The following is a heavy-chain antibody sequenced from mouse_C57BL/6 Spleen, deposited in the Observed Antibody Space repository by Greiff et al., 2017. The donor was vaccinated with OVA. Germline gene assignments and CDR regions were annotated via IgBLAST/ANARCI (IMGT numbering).Heavy chain of an antibody. CDR1: GFTFSSYG. CDR2: ISSGGSYT. CDR3: AGQIYYDYHSNAWAY. J-gene: IGHJ4*01. V-gene: IGHV5-6*01. D-gene: IGHD2-4*01. Sequence: EVQLVESGGDLVKPGGSLKLSCAASGFTFSSYGMSWVRQTPDKRLEWVATISSGGSYTYYPDSVKGRITISRDNAKNTLYLQMSSLKSEDTAICYCAGQIYYDYHSNAWAYWGQGTSVTVSS.